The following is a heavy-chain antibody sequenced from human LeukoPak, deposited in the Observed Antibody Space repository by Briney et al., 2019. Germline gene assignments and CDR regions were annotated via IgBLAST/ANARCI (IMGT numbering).Heavy chain of an antibody. D-gene: IGHD3-22*01. CDR1: GFTFSSYS. V-gene: IGHV3-21*01. Sequence: PGGSLRLSCAASGFTFSSYSMNWVRQAPGKGLEWVSSISSSSSYIYYADSVKGRFTISRDNAKNSLYLQMNSLRAEDTAVYYCARVEITMIVGDAFDIWGQGTMVTVSS. J-gene: IGHJ3*02. CDR2: ISSSSSYI. CDR3: ARVEITMIVGDAFDI.